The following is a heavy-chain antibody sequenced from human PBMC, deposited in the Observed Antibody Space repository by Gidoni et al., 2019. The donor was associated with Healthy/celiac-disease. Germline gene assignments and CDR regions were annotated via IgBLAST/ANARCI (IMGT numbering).Heavy chain of an antibody. J-gene: IGHJ4*02. V-gene: IGHV3-30*01. CDR3: ARGGGSYFYYFDY. Sequence: QVQLVESGGGVVQPGRSLRLSCAASGFTFSSYAMHWVRQAPGKGLEWVAVISYDGSNKYYADSVKGRFTISRDNSKNTLYLQMNSLRAEDTAVYYCARGGGSYFYYFDYWGQGTLVTVSS. CDR1: GFTFSSYA. CDR2: ISYDGSNK. D-gene: IGHD1-26*01.